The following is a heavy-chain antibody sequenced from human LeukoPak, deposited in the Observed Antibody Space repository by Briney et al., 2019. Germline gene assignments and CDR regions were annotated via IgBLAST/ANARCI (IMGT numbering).Heavy chain of an antibody. D-gene: IGHD3-3*01. CDR3: ARDGDYDTWSGYDA. CDR1: GFTFSSYY. CDR2: INQDASKG. V-gene: IGHV3-7*01. Sequence: TGGSLRLSCEASGFTFSSYYMSWVRQAPGKGLEWVANINQDASKGYYVDSVKGRFTISRDNAKSSLYLQMNSLRAEDTAVYYCARDGDYDTWSGYDAWGQGTLVTVSS. J-gene: IGHJ4*02.